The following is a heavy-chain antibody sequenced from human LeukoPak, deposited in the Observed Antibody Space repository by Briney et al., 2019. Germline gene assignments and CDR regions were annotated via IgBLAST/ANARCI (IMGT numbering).Heavy chain of an antibody. V-gene: IGHV1-69*04. CDR2: IIPILGIA. Sequence: SVKVSCKASGGTFSSYTISWVRQAPGQGLEWMGRIIPILGIANYAQKFQGRVTITVDKSTSTAYMELSSLRSEDTAVYYCAREQPREEMATLDNDYWGQGTLVTVSS. CDR1: GGTFSSYT. CDR3: AREQPREEMATLDNDY. J-gene: IGHJ4*02. D-gene: IGHD5-24*01.